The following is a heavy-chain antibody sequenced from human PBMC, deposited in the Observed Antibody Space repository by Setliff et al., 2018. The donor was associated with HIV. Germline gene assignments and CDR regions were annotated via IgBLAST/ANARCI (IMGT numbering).Heavy chain of an antibody. J-gene: IGHJ4*02. CDR3: ARDDGDYGRGIQF. CDR1: GFSFSRYT. Sequence: GSLRLSCVASGFSFSRYTMMWVRQPPGKGLEWIGYIYTGGSTNYNPSLKRRVTVSVDTSKNQFSLKLRSVTAAATAVYYCARDDGDYGRGIQFWGQGTLVTVSS. V-gene: IGHV4-4*09. CDR2: IYTGGST. D-gene: IGHD4-17*01.